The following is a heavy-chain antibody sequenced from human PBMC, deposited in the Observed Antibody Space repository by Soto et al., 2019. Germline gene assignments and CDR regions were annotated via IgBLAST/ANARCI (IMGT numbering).Heavy chain of an antibody. CDR3: ARGGLQHALDV. V-gene: IGHV3-74*03. D-gene: IGHD6-13*01. Sequence: EVQLVESGGGLVQPGGSLRLSCAASGFTFSNYWRYWVRQAPGKGLVWVSRVNNDGTDTTHAASVKGRFTISRDNAENTLYLQMNSLRAEDTAVYYCARGGLQHALDVWGQGSTVTVSS. CDR1: GFTFSNYW. J-gene: IGHJ6*02. CDR2: VNNDGTDT.